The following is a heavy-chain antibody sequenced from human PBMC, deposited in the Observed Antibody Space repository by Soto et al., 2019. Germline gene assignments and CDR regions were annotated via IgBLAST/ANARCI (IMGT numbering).Heavy chain of an antibody. J-gene: IGHJ6*02. CDR2: IIPIFGTA. V-gene: IGHV1-69*01. D-gene: IGHD4-17*01. CDR3: ARSVLRGGYYYYYGMDV. CDR1: GGTFSSYA. Sequence: QVQLVQSGAEVKKPGSSVKVSCKASGGTFSSYAISWVRQAPGQGLEWMGGIIPIFGTANYAQKFQGRVTITEDESTSTAYMELSSLRSEDTAVYYCARSVLRGGYYYYYGMDVWGQGTTVTVSS.